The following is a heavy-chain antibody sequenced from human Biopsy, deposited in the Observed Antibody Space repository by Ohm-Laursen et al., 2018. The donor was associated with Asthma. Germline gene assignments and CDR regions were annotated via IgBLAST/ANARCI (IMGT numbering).Heavy chain of an antibody. J-gene: IGHJ4*02. CDR3: AKRRGYSGHDNDY. Sequence: SLRLSCAASGFMFRSFGMHWVRQAPGKGLEWVAVISYDGNHKFYEDSVKGRFTISRDNSKNTLYLQMNSLRTEDTAVYYCAKRRGYSGHDNDYWGQGTLVIVSA. CDR1: GFMFRSFG. CDR2: ISYDGNHK. V-gene: IGHV3-30*18. D-gene: IGHD5-12*01.